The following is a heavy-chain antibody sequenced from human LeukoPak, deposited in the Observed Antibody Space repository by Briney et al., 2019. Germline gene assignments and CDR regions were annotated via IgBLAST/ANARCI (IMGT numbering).Heavy chain of an antibody. CDR3: ARDSPWIDY. CDR2: IKQDGSEK. J-gene: IGHJ4*02. V-gene: IGHV3-7*01. D-gene: IGHD1-1*01. CDR1: GFTLSSYW. Sequence: GGSLRLSCAASGFTLSSYWMSWVRQAPGKGLEWVANIKQDGSEKYYVDSVKGRFTISRDNAKNSLYLQMNSLRAEDTAVYYCARDSPWIDYWGQGTLVTVSS.